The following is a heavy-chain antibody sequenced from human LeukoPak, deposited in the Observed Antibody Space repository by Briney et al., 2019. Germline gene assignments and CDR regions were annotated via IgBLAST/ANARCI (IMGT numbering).Heavy chain of an antibody. CDR1: GFTFSSYS. J-gene: IGHJ4*02. V-gene: IGHV3-74*01. CDR3: ARGSGFDY. CDR2: INGDGSIT. Sequence: PGGSLRLSCAASGFTFSSYSMFWVRQAPGKGLVWVSHINGDGSITSYTDSVKGRFTISRDNAKNTLYLQMNSLRAEDTAVYFCARGSGFDYWGQGTLVTVSS. D-gene: IGHD6-19*01.